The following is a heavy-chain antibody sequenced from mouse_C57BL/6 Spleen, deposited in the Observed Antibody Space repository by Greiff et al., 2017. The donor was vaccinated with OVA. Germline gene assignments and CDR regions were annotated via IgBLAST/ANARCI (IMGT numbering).Heavy chain of an antibody. V-gene: IGHV14-3*01. J-gene: IGHJ3*01. CDR1: GFNIKNTY. CDR2: IDPANGNT. CDR3: ARREDGYYSWFAY. Sequence: EVKLVESVAELVRPGASVKLSCTASGFNIKNTYMHWVKHRPEQGLEWIGRIDPANGNTKYAPKFQGKATITADTSSKTAYQQLSSLTSEDTAIYYCARREDGYYSWFAYWGQGTLVTVSA. D-gene: IGHD2-3*01.